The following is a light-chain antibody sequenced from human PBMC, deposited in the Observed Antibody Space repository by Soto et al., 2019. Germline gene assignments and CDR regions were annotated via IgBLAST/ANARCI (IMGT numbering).Light chain of an antibody. V-gene: IGKV1-5*01. CDR2: DAS. J-gene: IGKJ1*01. CDR1: QSISAW. CDR3: QQYDTYLRT. Sequence: DIQMTQSPTTLSASVGDRVTITCRASQSISAWLAWYQQKPGRAPKLLIYDASKLQSGVPSRFSGSGSGTEFTLTIDSLQPDDFATYYCQQYDTYLRTFGQGTKVDIK.